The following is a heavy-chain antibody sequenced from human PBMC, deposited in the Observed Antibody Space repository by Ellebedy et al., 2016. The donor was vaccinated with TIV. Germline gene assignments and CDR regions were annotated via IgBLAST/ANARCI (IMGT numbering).Heavy chain of an antibody. J-gene: IGHJ5*02. CDR2: IYYSGST. Sequence: SETLSLTCTVSGGSISSSSYYWGWIRQPPGKGLEWIGSIYYSGSTYYSPSLKSRVTISVDTSKKQFSLKLSSVTAADTAVYYCARLGEVAAATFWFDPWGQGTLVTVSS. CDR3: ARLGEVAAATFWFDP. CDR1: GGSISSSSYY. V-gene: IGHV4-39*01. D-gene: IGHD2-15*01.